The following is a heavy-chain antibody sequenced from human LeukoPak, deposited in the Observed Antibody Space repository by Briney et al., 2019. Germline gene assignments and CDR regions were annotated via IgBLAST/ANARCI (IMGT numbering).Heavy chain of an antibody. D-gene: IGHD5-18*01. V-gene: IGHV3-7*01. CDR2: IQQDGSEK. CDR3: ARCGVTAVSGTNYYYYMDV. CDR1: GFIFSKYW. Sequence: GGSLRLSCAASGFIFSKYWMTWVRQAPGKGLEWVANIQQDGSEKYYVDSVEGRFTISRDNAKNSVYLQMNSLRAEDAAVYDCARCGVTAVSGTNYYYYMDVWGRGTAVTVSS. J-gene: IGHJ6*03.